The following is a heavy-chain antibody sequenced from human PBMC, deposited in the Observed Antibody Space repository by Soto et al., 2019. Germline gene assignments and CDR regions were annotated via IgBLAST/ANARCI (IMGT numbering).Heavy chain of an antibody. D-gene: IGHD2-2*01. Sequence: QVQLVQSGAEVKKPGSSVKVSCKASGGTFSSYTISWVRQAPGQGLEWMGRIIPILGIANYAQKFQARVTITADKTTSPAYMELSSLRSEDTAVYYCAMEYCSSTSCSRDYWAEGTLVNVSS. CDR3: AMEYCSSTSCSRDY. V-gene: IGHV1-69*02. CDR1: GGTFSSYT. CDR2: IIPILGIA. J-gene: IGHJ4*02.